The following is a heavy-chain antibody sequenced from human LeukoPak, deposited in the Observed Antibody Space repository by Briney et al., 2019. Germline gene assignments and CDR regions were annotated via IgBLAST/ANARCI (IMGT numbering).Heavy chain of an antibody. V-gene: IGHV3-21*01. D-gene: IGHD4-17*01. CDR2: ISSSSSYI. CDR3: ARGWDYGDYALDY. CDR1: GFTFSSYS. Sequence: PGGSLRLSCAASGFTFSSYSMNWVRQAPGKGLEWVSSISSSSSYIYYADSVKGRFTISRDNAKNSLYLQMNSLRAEDTAVYYCARGWDYGDYALDYWGQGTLVTVSS. J-gene: IGHJ4*02.